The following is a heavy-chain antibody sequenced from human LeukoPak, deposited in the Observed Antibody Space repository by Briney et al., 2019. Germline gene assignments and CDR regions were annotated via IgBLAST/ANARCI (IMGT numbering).Heavy chain of an antibody. CDR3: IAPLT. Sequence: EGSLRLSCEASGFTLSNAWMSWVRQAPGKGLEWVGRIKGTTDYAAPVKGRFTISRDDSKNTLYLQMNSLKTEDTAVYYCIAPLTWGQGTLVTVSS. CDR2: IKGTT. J-gene: IGHJ4*02. V-gene: IGHV3-15*01. D-gene: IGHD2-21*02. CDR1: GFTLSNAW.